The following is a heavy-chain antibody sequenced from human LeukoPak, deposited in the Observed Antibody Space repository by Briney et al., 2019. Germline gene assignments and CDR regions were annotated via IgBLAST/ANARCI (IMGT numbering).Heavy chain of an antibody. D-gene: IGHD3-9*01. CDR2: IYYSGSA. Sequence: TSETLSLTCTVSGGSISTYYWTWIRQPPGKGLEWIGYIYYSGSANYNPSLQSRVTISVDMSKNQFSLKLSSVTAADTAVYYCARKENILTGYYDHWGQGTLVTVSS. CDR1: GGSISTYY. V-gene: IGHV4-59*01. CDR3: ARKENILTGYYDH. J-gene: IGHJ5*02.